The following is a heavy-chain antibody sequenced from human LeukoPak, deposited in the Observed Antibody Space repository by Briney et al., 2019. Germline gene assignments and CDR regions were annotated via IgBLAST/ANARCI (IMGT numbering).Heavy chain of an antibody. CDR3: ARCRGYYGSGSPPCYFDY. V-gene: IGHV1-18*01. J-gene: IGHJ4*02. CDR1: GGTFSSYG. D-gene: IGHD3-10*01. CDR2: ISAYNGNT. Sequence: ASVKVSCKASGGTFSSYGISWVRQAPGQGLEWMGWISAYNGNTNYAQKLQGRVTMTTDTSTSTAYMELRSLRSDDTAVYYCARCRGYYGSGSPPCYFDYWGQGTLVTVSS.